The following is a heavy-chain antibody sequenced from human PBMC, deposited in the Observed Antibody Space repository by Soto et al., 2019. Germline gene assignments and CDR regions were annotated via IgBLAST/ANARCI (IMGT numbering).Heavy chain of an antibody. V-gene: IGHV4-59*12. CDR2: IYYAGST. CDR1: GGSMISYY. J-gene: IGHJ4*02. Sequence: PSETLSLTWTVSGGSMISYYWSWILQPPGRGLEWIGFIYYAGSTKYNPSLNSRVTISVDTSKNQFSLTVTSVTAADTAVYYCAKESYNRRTDFDYWGQGTLVTVSS. CDR3: AKESYNRRTDFDY. D-gene: IGHD3-10*01.